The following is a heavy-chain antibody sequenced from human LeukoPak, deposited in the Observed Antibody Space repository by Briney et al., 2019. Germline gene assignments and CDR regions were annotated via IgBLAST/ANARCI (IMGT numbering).Heavy chain of an antibody. V-gene: IGHV4-61*02. CDR2: IYTSGST. CDR1: GGSISSGSYY. Sequence: PSQTLSLTCTVSGGSISSGSYYWSWIRQPAGKGLEWIGRIYTSGSTNCNPSLKSRVTISVDTSKNQFSLKLSSVTAADTAVYYCVTERAYGEPPFDYWGQGTLVTVSS. CDR3: VTERAYGEPPFDY. J-gene: IGHJ4*02. D-gene: IGHD4-17*01.